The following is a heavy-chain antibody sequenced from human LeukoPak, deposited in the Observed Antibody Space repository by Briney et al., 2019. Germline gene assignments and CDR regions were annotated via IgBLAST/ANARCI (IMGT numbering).Heavy chain of an antibody. CDR2: IIPIFGIA. CDR1: GGTFSSYA. CDR3: ARATSASVKSVAWYFDL. D-gene: IGHD2-21*01. Sequence: SVKLSCKASGGTFSSYAISWVRQAPGQGLEWMGRIIPIFGIANYAQKFQGRVTITADKSTSTAYMELSSLRSEDTAVYYCARATSASVKSVAWYFDLWGRGTLVTVSS. J-gene: IGHJ2*01. V-gene: IGHV1-69*04.